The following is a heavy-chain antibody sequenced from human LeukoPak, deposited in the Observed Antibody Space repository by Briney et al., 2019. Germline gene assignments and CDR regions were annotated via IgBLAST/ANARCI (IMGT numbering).Heavy chain of an antibody. CDR3: ARLGAGLGS. D-gene: IGHD4/OR15-4a*01. V-gene: IGHV3-11*01. CDR1: GFTFSDFY. J-gene: IGHJ4*02. Sequence: PGGSLRRSCAASGFTFSDFYMGWIRQAPGKGLKWVAYISRGDSPTYHADSVRGRFTISRDNAKNLLYLQMNSLRVDDTAVYYCARLGAGLGSWGQGTLVTVSS. CDR2: ISRGDSPT.